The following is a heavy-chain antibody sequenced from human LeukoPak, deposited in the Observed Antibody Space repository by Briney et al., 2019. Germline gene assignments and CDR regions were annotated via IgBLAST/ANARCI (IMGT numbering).Heavy chain of an antibody. Sequence: GGSLRLSCATSGFTFSSYWMNWVRQAPGKGLEWVANIKQDGSDKYYVDSVRGRFTISRDNAKNSLYLQMNSLRAEDTAVYYCARDYSASGGFDFWGQGTLVTVS. D-gene: IGHD3-10*01. CDR3: ARDYSASGGFDF. J-gene: IGHJ4*02. V-gene: IGHV3-7*01. CDR1: GFTFSSYW. CDR2: IKQDGSDK.